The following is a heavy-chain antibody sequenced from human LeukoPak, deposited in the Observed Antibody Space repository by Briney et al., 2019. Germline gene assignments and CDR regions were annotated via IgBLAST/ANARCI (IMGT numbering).Heavy chain of an antibody. V-gene: IGHV3-21*01. CDR1: GFTFSSYG. J-gene: IGHJ6*03. CDR2: ISSSSSYI. D-gene: IGHD3-9*01. Sequence: GGSLRLSCAASGFTFSSYGMSWVRQAPGKGLEWVSSISSSSSYIYYADSVKGRFTISRDNAKNSLYLQMNSLRAEDTAVYYCARWHDILTGYHYYYYYMDVWGKGTTVTISS. CDR3: ARWHDILTGYHYYYYYMDV.